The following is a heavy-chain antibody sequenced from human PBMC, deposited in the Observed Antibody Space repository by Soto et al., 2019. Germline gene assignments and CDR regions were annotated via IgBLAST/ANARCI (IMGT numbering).Heavy chain of an antibody. Sequence: ASVKVPCKASGYTFTGYYMHWVRQAPGQGLEWMGWINPNSGGTNYAQKFQGRVTMTRDTSISTAYMELSRLRSDDTAVYYCARDLPPEIAAAGSGWFDPWGQGTLVTVSS. CDR3: ARDLPPEIAAAGSGWFDP. V-gene: IGHV1-2*02. CDR2: INPNSGGT. D-gene: IGHD6-13*01. CDR1: GYTFTGYY. J-gene: IGHJ5*02.